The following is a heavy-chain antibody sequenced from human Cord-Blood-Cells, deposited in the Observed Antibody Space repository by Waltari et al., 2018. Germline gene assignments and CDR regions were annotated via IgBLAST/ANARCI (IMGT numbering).Heavy chain of an antibody. CDR2: IYHSGST. Sequence: QVQLQESGPGLVKPSETLSLTCTVSGYSISSGYYWGWIRQPPGKGLEWIGSIYHSGSTYYNKSLKSRVTISVDTSKNQFSLKLSSVTAADTAVYYCARDSEAYCGGDCYDSSFDYWGQGTLVTVSS. CDR3: ARDSEAYCGGDCYDSSFDY. V-gene: IGHV4-38-2*02. CDR1: GYSISSGYY. J-gene: IGHJ4*02. D-gene: IGHD2-21*01.